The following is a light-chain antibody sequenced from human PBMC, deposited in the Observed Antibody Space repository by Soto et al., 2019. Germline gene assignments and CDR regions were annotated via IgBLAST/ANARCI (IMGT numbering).Light chain of an antibody. CDR1: QSVSSY. CDR2: DAS. Sequence: EIVLTQSPATLSLSPGERATLSCRASQSVSSYLAWYQQKPGQAPRLLIYDASNRATGIPARFSGSGSGTDFTLTISSLEPEDFAVYSCQQYGSPPTTFGQGTRLEI. J-gene: IGKJ5*01. CDR3: QQYGSPPTT. V-gene: IGKV3-11*01.